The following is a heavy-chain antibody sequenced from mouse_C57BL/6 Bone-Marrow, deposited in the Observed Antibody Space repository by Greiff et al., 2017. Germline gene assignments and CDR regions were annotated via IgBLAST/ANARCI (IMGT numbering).Heavy chain of an antibody. CDR3: ARGGYGYDSEY. Sequence: EVQLQQSGPVLVKPGASVKMSCKASGYTFTDYYMNWVKQSHGKSLEWIGVINPYNGGTSYNQKFKGKATLTVDKSSSTAYMELNSLTSEDSAVYYCARGGYGYDSEYWGQGTTLTVSS. V-gene: IGHV1-19*01. J-gene: IGHJ2*01. D-gene: IGHD2-2*01. CDR1: GYTFTDYY. CDR2: INPYNGGT.